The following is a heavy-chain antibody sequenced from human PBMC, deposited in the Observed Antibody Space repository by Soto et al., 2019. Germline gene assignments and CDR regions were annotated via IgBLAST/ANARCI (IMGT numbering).Heavy chain of an antibody. CDR1: GFTFSSYG. J-gene: IGHJ4*02. Sequence: QVQLVESGGGVVQPGRSLRLSCAASGFTFSSYGMHWVRQAPGKGLEWVAVISYDGSNKYYADSVKGRFTISRDNSKNTLYLQMNSLRAEDTAVYYCAKDHKDGYNDYWGQGTLVTVSS. CDR2: ISYDGSNK. D-gene: IGHD5-12*01. V-gene: IGHV3-30*18. CDR3: AKDHKDGYNDY.